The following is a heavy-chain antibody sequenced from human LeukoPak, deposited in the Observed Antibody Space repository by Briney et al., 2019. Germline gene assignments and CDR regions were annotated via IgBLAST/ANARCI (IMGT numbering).Heavy chain of an antibody. Sequence: ASVKVSCKASGYTFTGHYIHWVRQAPGQGLEWMGWINPNSGGTNYAQKFQGRVTMTRDTSISTAYMELSRLRFDDTAMYYCARGYYDSSGYYAFDIWGQGTMVTVSS. CDR1: GYTFTGHY. CDR2: INPNSGGT. D-gene: IGHD3-22*01. V-gene: IGHV1-2*02. CDR3: ARGYYDSSGYYAFDI. J-gene: IGHJ3*02.